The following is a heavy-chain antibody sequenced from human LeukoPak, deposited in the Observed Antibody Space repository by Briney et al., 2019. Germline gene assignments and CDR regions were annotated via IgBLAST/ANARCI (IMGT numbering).Heavy chain of an antibody. V-gene: IGHV4-39*07. CDR2: IYYSGST. Sequence: SETLSLTCTISGDSTSSDRYYGGWVRQPPGKGLEWIGNIYYSGSTYYNPSLKSRVTMSVDTSKNQFFLKLSSVTAADTAVYYCARVEDLTAALNDAFDIWGQGTMVTVSS. CDR1: GDSTSSDRYY. CDR3: ARVEDLTAALNDAFDI. D-gene: IGHD1-14*01. J-gene: IGHJ3*02.